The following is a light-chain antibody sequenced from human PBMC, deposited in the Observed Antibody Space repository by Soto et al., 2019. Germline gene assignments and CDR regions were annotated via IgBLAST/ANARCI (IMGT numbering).Light chain of an antibody. CDR1: QSVSRK. J-gene: IGKJ4*01. CDR2: GAS. V-gene: IGKV3-15*01. CDR3: QQHRKWPPT. Sequence: EIVMTQSPATLSLSPGERATLSFMASQSVSRKLAWYQQTRGQAPRLLIYGASTMDTGVPARFSGSGSGTEFTLTITNLQAEDFAIYHCQQHRKWPPTFGGGTKVDIK.